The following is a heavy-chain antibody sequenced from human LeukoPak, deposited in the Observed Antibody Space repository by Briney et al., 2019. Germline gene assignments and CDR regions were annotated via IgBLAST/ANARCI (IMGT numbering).Heavy chain of an antibody. CDR3: ASEALLYNSGWPHYYDSSGSNGYFDY. D-gene: IGHD3-22*01. CDR2: IKQDGSEK. Sequence: GGSLRLSCAASGFTFSSYWMSWVRQAPGKGLEWVANIKQDGSEKYYVDSVKGRFTISRDNAKNSLYLQMNSLRAEDTAVYYCASEALLYNSGWPHYYDSSGSNGYFDYWGQGTLVTVSS. V-gene: IGHV3-7*01. J-gene: IGHJ4*02. CDR1: GFTFSSYW.